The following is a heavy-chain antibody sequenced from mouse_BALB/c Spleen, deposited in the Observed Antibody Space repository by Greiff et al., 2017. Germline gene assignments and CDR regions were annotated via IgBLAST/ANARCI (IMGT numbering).Heavy chain of an antibody. Sequence: EVKLMESGGGLVKPGGSLKLSCAASGFTFSSYAMSWVRQSPEKRLEWVAEISSGGSYTYYPDTVTGRFTISRDNAKNTLYLEMSSLRSEDTAMYYCARVYYGNPWFAYWGQGTLVTVSA. CDR2: ISSGGSYT. CDR1: GFTFSSYA. V-gene: IGHV5-9-4*01. CDR3: ARVYYGNPWFAY. D-gene: IGHD2-1*01. J-gene: IGHJ3*01.